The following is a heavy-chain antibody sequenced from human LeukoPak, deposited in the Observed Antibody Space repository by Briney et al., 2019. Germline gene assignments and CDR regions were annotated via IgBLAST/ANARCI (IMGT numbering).Heavy chain of an antibody. CDR3: AKEGDYSNAAPEWGFDS. J-gene: IGHJ4*02. D-gene: IGHD4-17*01. CDR1: GLTFRNHA. CDR2: ISGSSSHT. V-gene: IGHV3-23*01. Sequence: GGSLRLSCAASGLTFRNHAIHWVRQAPGKGLEWVSGISGSSSHTLDADSVRGRFIISRDNTRNTLYLHMNSLRAEDTALYYCAKEGDYSNAAPEWGFDSWGQGTLVTVSS.